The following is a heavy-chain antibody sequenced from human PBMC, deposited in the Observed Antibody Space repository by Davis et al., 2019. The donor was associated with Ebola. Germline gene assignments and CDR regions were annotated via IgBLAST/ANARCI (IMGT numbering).Heavy chain of an antibody. V-gene: IGHV4-31*03. Sequence: MPSETLSLTCTVSGGSIDSGGYYWSWIRPRPGKGLEWIGYIFYSGSTSYNPSLKSRVTISVDTSKNQFSLSLRSVTAADTAVYYCARRAGFQYYYGMDVWGKGTTVTVSS. J-gene: IGHJ6*04. D-gene: IGHD3-10*01. CDR1: GGSIDSGGYY. CDR2: IFYSGST. CDR3: ARRAGFQYYYGMDV.